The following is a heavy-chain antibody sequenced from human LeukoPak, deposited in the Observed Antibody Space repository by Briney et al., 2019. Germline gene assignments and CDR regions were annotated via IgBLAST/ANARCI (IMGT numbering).Heavy chain of an antibody. CDR3: ARACRSSSWSNNWFDL. CDR2: INHSGST. Sequence: SETLSLTCAVYGGSFSGYYWSWIRQPPGKGLEWIGEINHSGSTNYNPSLKSRVTISVDTSKNQFSLKLSSVTAADTAVYYCARACRSSSWSNNWFDLWGQGTLVTVSS. D-gene: IGHD6-13*01. CDR1: GGSFSGYY. J-gene: IGHJ5*02. V-gene: IGHV4-34*01.